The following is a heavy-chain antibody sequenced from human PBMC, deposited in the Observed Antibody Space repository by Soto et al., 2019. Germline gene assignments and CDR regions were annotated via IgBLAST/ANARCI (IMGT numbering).Heavy chain of an antibody. J-gene: IGHJ4*02. CDR2: ISYDGRNK. CDR3: VRGELRPRFDY. V-gene: IGHV3-30*03. Sequence: PGGSLRLSCAASGFTFSNYAMHWVRQAPGKGPEWVAAISYDGRNKYYADSVKGRFTISRDNSKNTLDLQMNSLRAEDTAVYYCVRGELRPRFDYWGQGTLVTVSS. D-gene: IGHD1-7*01. CDR1: GFTFSNYA.